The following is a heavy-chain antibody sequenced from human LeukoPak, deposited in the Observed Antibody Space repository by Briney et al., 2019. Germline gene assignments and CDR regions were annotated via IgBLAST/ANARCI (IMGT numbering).Heavy chain of an antibody. CDR3: ARQDIAVAGLNGFFDY. D-gene: IGHD6-19*01. J-gene: IGHJ4*02. V-gene: IGHV4-38-2*01. CDR1: GYSISSSYY. Sequence: SETLSLTCAVSGYSISSSYYWGWIRQPPGKGLEWIGSIYYSGSTYYNPSLKSRVTISVDTSKNQFSLKLSSVTAADTAVYYCARQDIAVAGLNGFFDYWGQGTLVTVSS. CDR2: IYYSGST.